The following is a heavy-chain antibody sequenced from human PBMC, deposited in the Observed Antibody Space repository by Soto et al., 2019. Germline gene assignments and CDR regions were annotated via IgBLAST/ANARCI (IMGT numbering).Heavy chain of an antibody. CDR2: ISGSGGSI. CDR1: GFTFSSYA. J-gene: IGHJ4*02. D-gene: IGHD3-10*01. CDR3: AKLWFGELLSPFDY. V-gene: IGHV3-23*01. Sequence: EVQLLESGGGLVQPGGSLRLSCAASGFTFSSYAMSWVRQAPGKGLGWVSTISGSGGSIYYADSVKGRFTISRDNSKNKQYLQMNSIRAEDKAVYYCAKLWFGELLSPFDYWGQGTLVTVSS.